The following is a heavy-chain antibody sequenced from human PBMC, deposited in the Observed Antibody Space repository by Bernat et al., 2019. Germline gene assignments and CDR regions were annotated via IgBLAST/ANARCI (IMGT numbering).Heavy chain of an antibody. J-gene: IGHJ4*02. CDR1: GGSISSSSYY. Sequence: QLQLQESGPGLVKPSETLSLTCTVSGGSISSSSYYWGWIRQPPGKGLERIGSIYSSGSTYYNPSLKSRVTISVDTSKNQFSLKLSSVTAADTAVYYCARVGYSGYGSDYWGQGTLVNVSS. V-gene: IGHV4-39*01. CDR3: ARVGYSGYGSDY. CDR2: IYSSGST. D-gene: IGHD5-12*01.